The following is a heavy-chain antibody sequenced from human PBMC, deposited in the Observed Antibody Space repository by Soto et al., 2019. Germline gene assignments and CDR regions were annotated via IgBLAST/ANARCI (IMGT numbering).Heavy chain of an antibody. CDR3: ARTSMQSRGYSYGHGGMDV. D-gene: IGHD5-18*01. J-gene: IGHJ6*02. CDR2: IDPSDSYT. Sequence: SLKISCKGSGYSFTSYWISWVRQMPGKGLEWMGRIDPSDSYTNYSPSFQGHVTISADKSISTAYLQWSSLKASDTAMYYCARTSMQSRGYSYGHGGMDVWGQGTTVTVSS. CDR1: GYSFTSYW. V-gene: IGHV5-10-1*01.